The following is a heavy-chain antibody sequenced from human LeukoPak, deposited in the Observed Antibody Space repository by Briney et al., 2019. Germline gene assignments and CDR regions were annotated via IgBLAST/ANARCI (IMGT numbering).Heavy chain of an antibody. J-gene: IGHJ5*02. D-gene: IGHD5-12*01. CDR3: ARVFYSGYSRWFDP. CDR1: GLTFSDYH. CDR2: IYTGGST. V-gene: IGHV3-66*01. Sequence: PGGSLRLSCAASGLTFSDYHMSWVRQAPGKGLQWVSVIYTGGSTYYADSVKGRFTISRDNSKNTLYLQMNSLRAEDTAVYYCARVFYSGYSRWFDPWGQGTLVTVSS.